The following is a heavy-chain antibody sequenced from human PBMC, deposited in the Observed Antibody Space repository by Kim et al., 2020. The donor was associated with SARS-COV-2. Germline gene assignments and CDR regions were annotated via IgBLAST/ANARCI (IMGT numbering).Heavy chain of an antibody. Sequence: SETLSLTCAVYGGSFSGYYWSWIRQPPGKGLEWIGEINHSGSTNYNPSLKSRVTISVDTSKNQFSLKLSSVTAADTAVYYCARGTGQSTPFDYWGQGTLVTVSS. D-gene: IGHD3-10*01. CDR1: GGSFSGYY. CDR3: ARGTGQSTPFDY. J-gene: IGHJ4*02. V-gene: IGHV4-34*01. CDR2: INHSGST.